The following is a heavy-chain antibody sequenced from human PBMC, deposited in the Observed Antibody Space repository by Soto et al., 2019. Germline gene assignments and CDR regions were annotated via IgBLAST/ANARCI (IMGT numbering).Heavy chain of an antibody. J-gene: IGHJ5*02. CDR1: GLTFSSYW. V-gene: IGHV3-7*04. D-gene: IGHD6-6*01. Sequence: GGSLSLSCAASGLTFSSYWMSWVRQAPGKGLEWVANITQDGSEKYYVDSVKGRFTISRDTAKNSLYMQMNSVRAEATAVYYCARVGRLVCTWLFDPWGPGTLVPVSS. CDR3: ARVGRLVCTWLFDP. CDR2: ITQDGSEK.